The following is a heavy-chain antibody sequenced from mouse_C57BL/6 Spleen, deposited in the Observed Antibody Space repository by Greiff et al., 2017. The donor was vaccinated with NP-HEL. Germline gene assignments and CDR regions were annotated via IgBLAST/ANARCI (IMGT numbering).Heavy chain of an antibody. CDR3: ARSYYDYDVRYAMDY. CDR2: IYPGSGSP. J-gene: IGHJ4*01. Sequence: QVQLQQPGAELVKPGASVKMSCKASGYTFTSYWITWVKQRPGQGLEWIGDIYPGSGSPNYNEKFKSKATLTVDTSSSTAYMQLSSLTSEDSAVYYCARSYYDYDVRYAMDYWGQGTSVTVSS. V-gene: IGHV1-55*01. CDR1: GYTFTSYW. D-gene: IGHD2-4*01.